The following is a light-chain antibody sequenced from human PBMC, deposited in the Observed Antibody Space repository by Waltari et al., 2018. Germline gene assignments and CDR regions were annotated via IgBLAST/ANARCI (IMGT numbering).Light chain of an antibody. CDR2: GAS. CDR1: QIVISDS. J-gene: IGKJ1*01. V-gene: IGKV3-20*01. Sequence: ENVLTQSPGTLSLSPGEGAAFPCRASQIVISDSLAWYQHKPGQAPRLLIYGASNRATGIPDRFRGSGSGTDFTLTISSLEPEDFAIYYCQQYSGSPRTFGQGTKVEIK. CDR3: QQYSGSPRT.